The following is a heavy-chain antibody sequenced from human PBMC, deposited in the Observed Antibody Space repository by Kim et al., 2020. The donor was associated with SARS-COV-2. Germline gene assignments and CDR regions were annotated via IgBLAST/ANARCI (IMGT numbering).Heavy chain of an antibody. CDR3: ARDMTDWYFDL. J-gene: IGHJ2*01. V-gene: IGHV3-11*01. CDR2: ISSSVTTI. CDR1: GFTFSDYY. D-gene: IGHD3-16*01. Sequence: GGSLRLSCAASGFTFSDYYMSWIRQAPGKGLEWISYISSSVTTIKYADSVKGRFTISRDNAKNSLYLQMNSLRAEDTAVYYCARDMTDWYFDLWGRGTLVTVSS.